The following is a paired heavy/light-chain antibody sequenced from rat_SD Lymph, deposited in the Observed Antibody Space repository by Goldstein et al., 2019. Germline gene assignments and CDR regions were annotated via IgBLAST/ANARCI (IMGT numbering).Heavy chain of an antibody. J-gene: IGHJ2*01. CDR1: GYTFTDYW. V-gene: IGHV1-36*01. Sequence: QVKLLQSGAALVKPGASVKMSCKTSGYTFTDYWVSWVKQSHGKSLEWIGEIHPNSDATHFNEKFKGKATLTVDKSTSAAYMELSRLTSEDSAIYYCSRHAVPNHFDYWGQGVMVTVSS. CDR2: IHPNSDAT. CDR3: SRHAVPNHFDY. D-gene: IGHD2-1*01.
Light chain of an antibody. CDR1: QSVSLSRYNF. V-gene: IGKV3S19*01. CDR3: QQNRESPWT. Sequence: DIVLTQSPALAVSLGQRATISCRASQSVSLSRYNFMHWYQQKPGQQPKLLIYRASNLASGIPARFSGSGSGTEFTLTINPVQADDIATYYCQQNRESPWTFGGGTKLELK. J-gene: IGKJ1*01. CDR2: RAS.